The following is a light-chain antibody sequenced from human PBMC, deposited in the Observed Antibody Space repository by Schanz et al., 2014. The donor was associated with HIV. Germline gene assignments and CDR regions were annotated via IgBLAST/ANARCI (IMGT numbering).Light chain of an antibody. V-gene: IGLV1-40*01. CDR1: TSNIGRGYD. Sequence: QSVLTQPPSVSGAPGQRVTISCSGSTSNIGRGYDVQWYHQPPGRAPKLLIYGNSNRPSGVPDRFSGSKSGTSASLAITGLQAEDEADYYCAAWDDRVKGVFGGGTKLTVL. CDR3: AAWDDRVKGV. CDR2: GNS. J-gene: IGLJ2*01.